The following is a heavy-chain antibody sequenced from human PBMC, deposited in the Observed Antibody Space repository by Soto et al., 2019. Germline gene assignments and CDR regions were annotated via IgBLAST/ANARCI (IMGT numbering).Heavy chain of an antibody. V-gene: IGHV1-69*05. CDR3: ARDRSAVTTLPGDFDY. CDR1: GGTFSSYA. CDR2: IIPIFGTA. D-gene: IGHD4-4*01. Sequence: SVKVSCKASGGTFSSYAIGWVRQAPGQGLEWMGGIIPIFGTANYAQKLQGRVTMTTDTSTSTAYMELRSLRSDDTAVYYCARDRSAVTTLPGDFDYWGQGTLVTVSS. J-gene: IGHJ4*02.